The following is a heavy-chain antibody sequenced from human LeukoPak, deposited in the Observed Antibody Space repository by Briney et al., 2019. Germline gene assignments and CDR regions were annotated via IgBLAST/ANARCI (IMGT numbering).Heavy chain of an antibody. Sequence: GASVKVSCKASGGTFSSYAISWVRQAPGQGLEWMGGIIPIFGTANYAQKFQGRVTITADKSTSTAYMELSSLRSEDTAVYYCARSPPRGTGYSNAGAFDIWGQGTMVTVSS. CDR3: ARSPPRGTGYSNAGAFDI. D-gene: IGHD3/OR15-3a*01. CDR2: IIPIFGTA. V-gene: IGHV1-69*06. CDR1: GGTFSSYA. J-gene: IGHJ3*02.